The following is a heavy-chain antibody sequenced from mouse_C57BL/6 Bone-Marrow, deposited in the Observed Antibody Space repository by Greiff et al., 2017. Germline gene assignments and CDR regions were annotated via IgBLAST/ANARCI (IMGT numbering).Heavy chain of an antibody. CDR2: IRNKANGYTT. J-gene: IGHJ3*01. V-gene: IGHV7-3*01. Sequence: VQLKESGGGLVQPGGSLSLSCAASGFTFTDYYMSWVRQPPGKALEWLGFIRNKANGYTTEYSASVKGRFTISRDNSQSILYLQMNALRAEDSATYYCARYLLKLGFAYWGQGTLVTVSA. CDR1: GFTFTDYY. CDR3: ARYLLKLGFAY. D-gene: IGHD4-1*01.